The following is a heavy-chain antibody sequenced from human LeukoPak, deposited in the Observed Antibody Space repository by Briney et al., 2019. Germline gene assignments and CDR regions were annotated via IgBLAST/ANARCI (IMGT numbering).Heavy chain of an antibody. Sequence: GGSLRLSCAASGFTFSSYGMHWVRQAPGKGLEWVAFIRYDGSNKYYADSVKGRFTISRDNSKNTLYLQMNSLRAEDTAVYYCAKELLYYYDSSGRPGDYWGQGTLVTVSS. CDR2: IRYDGSNK. CDR1: GFTFSSYG. J-gene: IGHJ4*02. CDR3: AKELLYYYDSSGRPGDY. D-gene: IGHD3-22*01. V-gene: IGHV3-30*02.